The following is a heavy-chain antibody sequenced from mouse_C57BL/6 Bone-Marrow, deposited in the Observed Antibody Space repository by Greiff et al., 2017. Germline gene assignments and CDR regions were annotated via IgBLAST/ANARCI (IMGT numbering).Heavy chain of an antibody. D-gene: IGHD2-5*01. CDR2: IDPSDSYT. J-gene: IGHJ4*01. V-gene: IGHV1-50*01. CDR3: ARDYYSNYDAMDY. CDR1: GYTFTSYW. Sequence: VQLQQPGAELVKPGASVKLSCKASGYTFTSYWMQWVKQRPGQGLEWIGEIDPSDSYTNYNQKFKGKATLTVDTSSSTAYMQLSSLTSEDSAVYYCARDYYSNYDAMDYWGQGTSVTVSA.